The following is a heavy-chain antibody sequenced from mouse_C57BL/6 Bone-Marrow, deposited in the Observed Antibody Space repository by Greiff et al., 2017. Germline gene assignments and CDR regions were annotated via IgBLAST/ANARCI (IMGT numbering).Heavy chain of an antibody. J-gene: IGHJ1*03. D-gene: IGHD1-1*01. CDR1: GYTFTSYW. Sequence: VQLQQPGAELVKPGASVKLSCKASGYTFTSYWMHWVKQRPGRGLEWIGRIDPNSGGTKYNEQFKSKATLTVDKPSSTAYMQLSSLTSEDSAVYYYARFITTVVATDWYFDVWGTGTTVTVSS. CDR3: ARFITTVVATDWYFDV. V-gene: IGHV1-72*01. CDR2: IDPNSGGT.